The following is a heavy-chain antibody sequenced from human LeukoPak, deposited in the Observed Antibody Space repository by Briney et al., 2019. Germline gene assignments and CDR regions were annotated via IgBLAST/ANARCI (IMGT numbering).Heavy chain of an antibody. CDR1: GFSFSSYA. Sequence: GGSLRLSCAASGFSFSSYAMSWVRQAPGKGLEWVSSISDSGGTTYYADSVKGWFTISRDNSKNTLYVQMNSLRAEDTAVYYCAKDRRIGGFGEFAYWGQGTLVTVSS. V-gene: IGHV3-23*01. CDR3: AKDRRIGGFGEFAY. J-gene: IGHJ4*02. D-gene: IGHD3-10*01. CDR2: ISDSGGTT.